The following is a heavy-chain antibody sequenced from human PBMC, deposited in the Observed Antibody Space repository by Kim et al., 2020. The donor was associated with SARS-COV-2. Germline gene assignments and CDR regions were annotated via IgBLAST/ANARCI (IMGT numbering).Heavy chain of an antibody. CDR1: GGSISSSNW. CDR3: ARARFITMIVVAFDY. V-gene: IGHV4-4*02. Sequence: SETLSLTCAVSGGSISSSNWWSWVRQPPGKGLEWIGEIYHSGSTNYNPSLKSRVTISVDKSKNQFSLKLSSVTAADTAVYYCARARFITMIVVAFDYWGQGTLVTVSS. CDR2: IYHSGST. J-gene: IGHJ4*02. D-gene: IGHD3-22*01.